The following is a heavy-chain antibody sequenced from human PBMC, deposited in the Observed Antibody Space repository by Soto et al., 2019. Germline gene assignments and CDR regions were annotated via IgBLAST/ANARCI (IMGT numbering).Heavy chain of an antibody. CDR3: ATSYGSGSAHFDY. V-gene: IGHV1-69*02. CDR2: VIPILGMA. CDR1: GDTFSRYT. J-gene: IGHJ4*02. D-gene: IGHD3-10*01. Sequence: QVHLVQSEAEVKKTGSSVKVSCTASGDTFSRYTISWVRQAPGQRPEWMGRVIPILGMADYAQKFQGRVAISAEKSTSTAYMRLSSLRSDDTGVYYCATSYGSGSAHFDYWGQGTLVTVSS.